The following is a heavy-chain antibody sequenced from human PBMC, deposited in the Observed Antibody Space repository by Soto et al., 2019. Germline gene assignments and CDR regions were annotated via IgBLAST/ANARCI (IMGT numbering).Heavy chain of an antibody. CDR3: ASMAAAGTFVYYYYGMDV. CDR1: GFTFSSYS. D-gene: IGHD6-13*01. Sequence: EVQLVESGGGLVKPGGSLRLSCAASGFTFSSYSMNWVRQAPGKGLEWVSSISSSSSYIYYADSVKGRFTISRDNAKNSLYLQMNSLRAEDTAVYYCASMAAAGTFVYYYYGMDVWGQGTTVTVSS. CDR2: ISSSSSYI. J-gene: IGHJ6*02. V-gene: IGHV3-21*01.